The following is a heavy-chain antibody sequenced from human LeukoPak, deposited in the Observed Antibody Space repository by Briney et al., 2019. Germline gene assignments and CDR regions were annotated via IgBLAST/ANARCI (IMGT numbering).Heavy chain of an antibody. CDR3: ARDMTITGGDYY. CDR1: GITFSDYS. CDR2: ISGSGDII. D-gene: IGHD1-14*01. V-gene: IGHV3-48*04. Sequence: GGSLRLSCAASGITFSDYSMTWVRQAPGKGLEWVSYISGSGDIIYYADSVKGRFTISRDNAKNSLYLQMDSLRAEDTAIYYCARDMTITGGDYYRGQGTPGTLSS. J-gene: IGHJ4*02.